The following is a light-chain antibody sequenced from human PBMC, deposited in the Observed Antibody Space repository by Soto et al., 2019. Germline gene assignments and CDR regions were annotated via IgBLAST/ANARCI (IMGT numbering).Light chain of an antibody. CDR1: QSIALS. J-gene: IGKJ5*01. CDR3: QQSFRRPIT. CDR2: VAF. V-gene: IGKV1-39*01. Sequence: DIQMTQSPSSLSASVGDTVTMTCRSSQSIALSVNWYQQKPGKAPKLLIYVAFTFESGVPSRFSGSGSGTEFTLPIRSLQPEDFATYYCQQSFRRPITFGQGTRLE.